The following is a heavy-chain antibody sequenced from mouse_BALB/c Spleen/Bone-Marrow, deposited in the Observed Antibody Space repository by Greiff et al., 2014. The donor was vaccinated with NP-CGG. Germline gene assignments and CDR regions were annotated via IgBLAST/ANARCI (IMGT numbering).Heavy chain of an antibody. CDR3: ARRRGYDYPFAY. D-gene: IGHD2-4*01. J-gene: IGHJ3*01. Sequence: EVQVVESGGGLVKPGGSLKLSCAASGFTFSSYAMSWVRQTPEKRLEWVASISSGGSTYYPDSVKGRFTISRDNARNILYLQMSSLRSEDTAMYYCARRRGYDYPFAYWGQGTLVTVSA. CDR1: GFTFSSYA. CDR2: ISSGGST. V-gene: IGHV5-6-5*01.